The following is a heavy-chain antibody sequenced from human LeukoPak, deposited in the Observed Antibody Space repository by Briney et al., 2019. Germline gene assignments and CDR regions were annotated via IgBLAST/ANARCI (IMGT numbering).Heavy chain of an antibody. CDR2: MISNNNGGTT. V-gene: IGHV3-15*01. CDR1: GFSFSTKW. CDR3: TTERWGIDS. D-gene: IGHD3-16*01. Sequence: GGSLRLSCEASGFSFSTKWMSWVRQAPGKGLGWVGRMISNNNGGTTDYAAPVKGRFTISRDDSRNTLFLQMNSLKIDDTAVYYCTTERWGIDSWGQGTLVTVSS. J-gene: IGHJ4*02.